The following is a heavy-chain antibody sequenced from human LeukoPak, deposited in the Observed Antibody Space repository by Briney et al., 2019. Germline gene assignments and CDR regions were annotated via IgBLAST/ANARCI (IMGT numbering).Heavy chain of an antibody. CDR1: GGSISSYY. V-gene: IGHV4-59*08. CDR3: ARRRGDGYSDY. Sequence: ASETLSLTCTVSGGSISSYYWSWIRQPPGKGLEWIGYIYNSGRTNYNPSLKSRDTISLDTSKNQFSLRLSSVTAADTAVYYCARRRGDGYSDYWGQGTLVTVSS. CDR2: IYNSGRT. J-gene: IGHJ4*02. D-gene: IGHD5-24*01.